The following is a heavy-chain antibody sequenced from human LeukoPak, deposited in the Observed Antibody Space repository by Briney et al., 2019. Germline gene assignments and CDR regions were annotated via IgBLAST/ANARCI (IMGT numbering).Heavy chain of an antibody. J-gene: IGHJ4*02. D-gene: IGHD3-10*01. V-gene: IGHV1-18*01. CDR3: ARGGYYGSGSFPDY. CDR1: GYSFASFG. CDR2: ISAYNGDT. Sequence: ASVKVSCKASGYSFASFGANWVRQAPGQGLEWMGWISAYNGDTNYAQNLQGRVTMTTDTSTSTAYMDLRSLRSDDTAVYYCARGGYYGSGSFPDYWGQGTLVTVSS.